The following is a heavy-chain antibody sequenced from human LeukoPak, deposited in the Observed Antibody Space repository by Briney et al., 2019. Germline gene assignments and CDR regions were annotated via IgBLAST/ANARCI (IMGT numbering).Heavy chain of an antibody. V-gene: IGHV4-4*07. D-gene: IGHD6-13*01. CDR3: ARGIADPYSFDS. Sequence: SETLSLTCTVSGGCINFYYWSWIRQPAGKGLEWIGRIYSTGSTNYSPSLKSRVTMSVDKSKNQFSLNLSSVTAADTAVYYCARGIADPYSFDSWGQGTLVTVSS. CDR1: GGCINFYY. J-gene: IGHJ4*02. CDR2: IYSTGST.